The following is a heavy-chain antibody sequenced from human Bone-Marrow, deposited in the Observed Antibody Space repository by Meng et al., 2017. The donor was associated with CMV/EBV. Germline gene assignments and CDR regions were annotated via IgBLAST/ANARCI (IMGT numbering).Heavy chain of an antibody. V-gene: IGHV1-69*10. D-gene: IGHD2-21*01. Sequence: SVKVSCKVPAGTFSRYGISWVRQAPGQGLEWMGGIIPNLGIVNYAQRSQARVRITADKFTSTMYMELSNLRSEDTAVYYCTRDLGLYCGGDCYTYNWFGPWGQGTLVTVSS. J-gene: IGHJ5*02. CDR2: IIPNLGIV. CDR3: TRDLGLYCGGDCYTYNWFGP. CDR1: AGTFSRYG.